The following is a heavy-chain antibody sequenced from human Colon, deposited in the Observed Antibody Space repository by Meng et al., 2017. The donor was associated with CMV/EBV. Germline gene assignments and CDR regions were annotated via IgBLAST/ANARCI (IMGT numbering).Heavy chain of an antibody. Sequence: GQVQAAARRLVQSPPLPSLSCLYAGDFFSNNDYYWARHRPAAGKNLKFIGRHYASSANDYPPSLRSTLTIAGDKSKNQVYLELTSVTDADTAVYYCAGPQPSFDYWSQGTLVTVSS. J-gene: IGHJ4*02. V-gene: IGHV4-61*02. CDR1: GDFFSNNDYY. CDR3: AGPQPSFDY. CDR2: HYASSAN.